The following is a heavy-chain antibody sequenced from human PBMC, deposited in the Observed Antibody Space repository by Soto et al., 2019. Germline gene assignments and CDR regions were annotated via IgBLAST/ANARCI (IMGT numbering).Heavy chain of an antibody. CDR1: GYTFTSYD. V-gene: IGHV1-8*01. Sequence: GASVKVSCTASGYTFTSYDINWVRQATGQGFEWMGWMNPNSGNTGYAQKFQGRVTMTRDTSITTAYMELSSLRSEDTAVYYCAREGSRGFFAMFAFDIWGQGTMVT. CDR3: AREGSRGFFAMFAFDI. J-gene: IGHJ3*02. CDR2: MNPNSGNT. D-gene: IGHD3-10*01.